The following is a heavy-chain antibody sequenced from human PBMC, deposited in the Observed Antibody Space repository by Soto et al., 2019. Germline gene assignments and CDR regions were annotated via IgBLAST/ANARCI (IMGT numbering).Heavy chain of an antibody. CDR1: GGTFSSYV. Sequence: GASVKVSCKASGGTFSSYVISWVRQAPGQGLEWMGGIIPIFGTANYAQKFQGRVTITADESTSTAYMELSSLRSEDTAVYYCARDLRSIAARLYYYYYGMDVWGQGTTVTVSS. J-gene: IGHJ6*02. CDR3: ARDLRSIAARLYYYYYGMDV. V-gene: IGHV1-69*13. CDR2: IIPIFGTA. D-gene: IGHD6-6*01.